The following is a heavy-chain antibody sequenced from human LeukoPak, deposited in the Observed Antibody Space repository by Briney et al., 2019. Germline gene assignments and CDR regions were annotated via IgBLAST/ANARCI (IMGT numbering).Heavy chain of an antibody. CDR2: INQDGSEK. V-gene: IGHV3-7*03. Sequence: GGSLRLSCAASGFIFSNYWMSWVRRAPGKGLEWVANINQDGSEKYYVDSLKGRFTISRDNAKNSLYLQMNSLRAEDTAVYYCARMWIQLWPFDYWGQGTLVTVSS. J-gene: IGHJ4*02. CDR3: ARMWIQLWPFDY. D-gene: IGHD5-18*01. CDR1: GFIFSNYW.